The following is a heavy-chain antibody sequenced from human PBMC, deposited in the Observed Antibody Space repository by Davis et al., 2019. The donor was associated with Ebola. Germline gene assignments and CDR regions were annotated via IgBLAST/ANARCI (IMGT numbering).Heavy chain of an antibody. J-gene: IGHJ4*02. CDR3: ARDRQQLD. D-gene: IGHD6-13*01. CDR1: GFTFDDYA. CDR2: ISWNSGSI. V-gene: IGHV3-9*01. Sequence: SLKISCAASGFTFDDYAMHWVRQAPGKGLEWVSGISWNSGSIGYADSVKGRFTISRDNAKNSLYLQMNSLRAEDTAVYYCARDRQQLDWGQGTLVTVSS.